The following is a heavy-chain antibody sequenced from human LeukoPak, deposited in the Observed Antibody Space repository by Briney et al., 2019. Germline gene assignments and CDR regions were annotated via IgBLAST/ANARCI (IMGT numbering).Heavy chain of an antibody. D-gene: IGHD6-13*01. J-gene: IGHJ4*02. CDR3: ARAKAAAMFSSDY. Sequence: GGSLRLSCAASGFTFSSYWMHWVRQAPGKGLVWVSNINSDGSTTTYADSVKGRFTISRDNAKNSLYLQMNSLRVEDTAVYYCARAKAAAMFSSDYWGQGTLVTVSS. V-gene: IGHV3-74*01. CDR1: GFTFSSYW. CDR2: INSDGSTT.